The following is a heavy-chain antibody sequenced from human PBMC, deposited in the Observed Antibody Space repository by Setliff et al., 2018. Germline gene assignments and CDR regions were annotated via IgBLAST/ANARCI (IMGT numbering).Heavy chain of an antibody. V-gene: IGHV4-61*09. CDR3: ARERSYYYDSSGFYNEGRHFDY. D-gene: IGHD3-22*01. Sequence: KSSETLSLTCTVSGGSINSGSYYWSWIRQSAGKGLEWIGYIYTSGSTNYNPSLKSRVTISLDTSQNQFSLTRSFVTAADTAVSYCARERSYYYDSSGFYNEGRHFDYWGQGTLVTVSS. CDR1: GGSINSGSYY. J-gene: IGHJ4*02. CDR2: IYTSGST.